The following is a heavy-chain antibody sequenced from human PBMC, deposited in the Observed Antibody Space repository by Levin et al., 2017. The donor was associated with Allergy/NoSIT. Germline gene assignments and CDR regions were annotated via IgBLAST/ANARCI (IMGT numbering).Heavy chain of an antibody. CDR1: GGSISSYY. CDR2: IYTSGST. J-gene: IGHJ6*02. D-gene: IGHD3-16*02. CDR3: ARGRVWGSYRYYYYYGMDV. V-gene: IGHV4-4*07. Sequence: SQTLSLTCTVSGGSISSYYWSWIRQPAGKGLEWIGRIYTSGSTNYNPSLKSRVTMSVDTSKNQFSLKLSSVTAADTAVYYCARGRVWGSYRYYYYYGMDVWGQGTTVTVSS.